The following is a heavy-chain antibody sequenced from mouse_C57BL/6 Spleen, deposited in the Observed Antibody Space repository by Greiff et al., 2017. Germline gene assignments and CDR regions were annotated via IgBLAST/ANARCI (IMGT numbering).Heavy chain of an antibody. CDR2: IDPETGGT. CDR1: GYTFTDYE. J-gene: IGHJ2*01. Sequence: QVQLQQSGAELVRPGASVTLSCKASGYTFTDYEMHWVKQTPVHGLEWIGAIDPETGGTAYHQKFKGKAILTADKSSSTAYVQLRSLTSEDSAVYCCTGGHRDYWGTGTTVTVAS. V-gene: IGHV1-15*01. D-gene: IGHD3-1*01. CDR3: TGGHRDY.